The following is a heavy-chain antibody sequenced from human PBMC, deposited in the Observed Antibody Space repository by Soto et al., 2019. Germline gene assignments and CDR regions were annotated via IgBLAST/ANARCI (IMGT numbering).Heavy chain of an antibody. D-gene: IGHD1-26*01. CDR2: IYWDDDT. V-gene: IGHV2-5*02. Sequence: QITLKESGPTLVKPTQTLTVTCTFSGFSLSTAGVAVGWIRQPPGKALEWLAHIYWDDDTRYSPSLKTRLTIXXDTSKNQVVLSMTTMDPVDTATYYCAHSRIGIFDFWGQGALVTVSS. J-gene: IGHJ4*02. CDR3: AHSRIGIFDF. CDR1: GFSLSTAGVA.